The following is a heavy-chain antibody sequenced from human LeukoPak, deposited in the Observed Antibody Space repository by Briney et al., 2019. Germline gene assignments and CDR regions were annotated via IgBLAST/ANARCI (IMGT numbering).Heavy chain of an antibody. V-gene: IGHV3-66*02. CDR1: GFTVSSNY. Sequence: GGSLRLSCAASGFTVSSNYMSWVRQAPGKGLEWVSVIYSGGSTYYADSVKGRFTISRDNSKNTLYLQVNSLRAEDTAVYFCARGVIKHYYYYYAMDVWGQGTTVTVSS. CDR3: ARGVIKHYYYYYAMDV. D-gene: IGHD3-22*01. CDR2: IYSGGST. J-gene: IGHJ6*02.